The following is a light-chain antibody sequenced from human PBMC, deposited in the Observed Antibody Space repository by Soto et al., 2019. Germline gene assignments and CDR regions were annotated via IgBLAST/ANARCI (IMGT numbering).Light chain of an antibody. CDR2: GAS. CDR3: QQYGSSGT. J-gene: IGKJ1*01. CDR1: QSVSSSY. V-gene: IGKV3-20*01. Sequence: EIVLTQSPGTLSFSPGERATLTRRASQSVSSSYLAWFQQKPGQAPRLLIYGASSRATGIPDRFSGSGSGTDFTLTISRLEPEDFAVYYCQQYGSSGTLGQGTKVDIK.